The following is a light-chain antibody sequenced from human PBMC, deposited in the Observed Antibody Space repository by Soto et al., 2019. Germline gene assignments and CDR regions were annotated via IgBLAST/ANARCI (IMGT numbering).Light chain of an antibody. Sequence: EIVLTQSPGTLSLSPGQSATLLCRASQSVSSSFLAWYQQKPGQAPRLLISAASTRATGIPDRFSGSGSGTDFSLTISRLEPEDFAVYYCQQYGGSPRTFGQGTRLETK. CDR1: QSVSSSF. CDR2: AAS. V-gene: IGKV3-20*01. CDR3: QQYGGSPRT. J-gene: IGKJ5*01.